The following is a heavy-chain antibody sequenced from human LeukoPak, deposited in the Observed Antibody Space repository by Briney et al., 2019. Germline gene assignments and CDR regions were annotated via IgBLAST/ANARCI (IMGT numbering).Heavy chain of an antibody. D-gene: IGHD4-17*01. CDR1: GFTFSSYA. V-gene: IGHV3-23*01. J-gene: IGHJ4*02. Sequence: GSLRLSCAASGFTFSSYAMSWVRQAPGKGLEWVSAISGSGGSTYYADSVKGRFTISRDNAKNSLYLQMNSLRAEDTAVYYCARRLRRNYFDYWGQGTLVTVSS. CDR2: ISGSGGST. CDR3: ARRLRRNYFDY.